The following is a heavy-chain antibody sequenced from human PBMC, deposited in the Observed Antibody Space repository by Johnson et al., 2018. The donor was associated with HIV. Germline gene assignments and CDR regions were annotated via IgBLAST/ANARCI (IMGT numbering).Heavy chain of an antibody. V-gene: IGHV3-30-3*01. Sequence: QVQLVESGGGVVQPGRSLRLSCAASGFTFSSYAMHWVRQAPGKGLEWVAVISYDGSNKYYADSVKGRFTISRDNSKNTLYLQMNSLRAEDTAVHYCAREGAAAGPTDAFDIWGQGTMVTVSS. CDR3: AREGAAAGPTDAFDI. CDR1: GFTFSSYA. CDR2: ISYDGSNK. D-gene: IGHD6-13*01. J-gene: IGHJ3*02.